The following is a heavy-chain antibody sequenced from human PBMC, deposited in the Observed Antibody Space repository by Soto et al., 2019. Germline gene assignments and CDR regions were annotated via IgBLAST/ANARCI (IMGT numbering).Heavy chain of an antibody. CDR2: IYYSGST. J-gene: IGHJ4*02. V-gene: IGHV4-31*03. Sequence: SETLSLTCTVSGGSISSGGYYWSWVRQHPGKGLEWIGYIYYSGSTYYNPSLKRRVSISVDTSKSQFSLKLSSVTAADTAVYYCARGPNSSPPHSPLKNYYFDYWGQGALVTVSS. D-gene: IGHD6-13*01. CDR1: GGSISSGGYY. CDR3: ARGPNSSPPHSPLKNYYFDY.